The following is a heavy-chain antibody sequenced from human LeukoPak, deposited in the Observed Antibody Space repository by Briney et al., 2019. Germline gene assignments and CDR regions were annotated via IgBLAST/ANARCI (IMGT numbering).Heavy chain of an antibody. J-gene: IGHJ4*02. CDR2: IRYDGSNK. CDR1: GFTVSSNY. Sequence: GGSLRLSCAASGFTVSSNYMSWVRQAPGKGLEWVAFIRYDGSNKYYADSVKGRFTISRDNSKNTLYLQMNSLRAGDTAVYYCAKVGAMILQHYFDYWGQGTLVTVSS. CDR3: AKVGAMILQHYFDY. D-gene: IGHD3-22*01. V-gene: IGHV3-30*02.